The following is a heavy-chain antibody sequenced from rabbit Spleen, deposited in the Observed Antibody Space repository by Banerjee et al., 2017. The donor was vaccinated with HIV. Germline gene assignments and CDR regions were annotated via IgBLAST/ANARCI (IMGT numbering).Heavy chain of an antibody. V-gene: IGHV1S40*01. CDR3: ARDTSSSFSSYGMDL. J-gene: IGHJ3*01. CDR2: IYAGSSGTT. D-gene: IGHD1-1*01. Sequence: QSLEESGGDLVKPGASLTLTCTASGLDFSSSYWICWVRQAPGKGLEWIACIYAGSSGTTYYASGAKGRFTISKTSSTTVTLQMTSLTAADTATYFCARDTSSSFSSYGMDLWGQGTLVTVS. CDR1: GLDFSSSYW.